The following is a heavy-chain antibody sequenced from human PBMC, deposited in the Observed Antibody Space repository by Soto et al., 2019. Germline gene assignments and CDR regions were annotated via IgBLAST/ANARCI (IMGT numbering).Heavy chain of an antibody. D-gene: IGHD4-17*01. Sequence: GGSLRLSCAASGFTFSSCSMNWVRQAPGKGLEWVSYISSSSSTIYYADSVKGRFTISRDNAKNSLYLQMNSLRDEDTAVYYCARRMIYGDYYYCYGMDVWGQGTTVTVSS. CDR3: ARRMIYGDYYYCYGMDV. CDR2: ISSSSSTI. CDR1: GFTFSSCS. J-gene: IGHJ6*02. V-gene: IGHV3-48*02.